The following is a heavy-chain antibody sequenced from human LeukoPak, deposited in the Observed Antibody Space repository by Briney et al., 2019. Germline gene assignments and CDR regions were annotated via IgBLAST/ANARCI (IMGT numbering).Heavy chain of an antibody. J-gene: IGHJ5*02. D-gene: IGHD3-10*01. CDR2: IYYSGST. Sequence: SETLSLPCTVSGGSISSYYWSWIRQPPGKGLEWIAYIYYSGSTNYNPSLKSRVTISVDTSKNQFSLKLRSVTAADTAVYYCARDRHGSGSAHTFDPWGQGTLVTVSS. CDR3: ARDRHGSGSAHTFDP. CDR1: GGSISSYY. V-gene: IGHV4-59*01.